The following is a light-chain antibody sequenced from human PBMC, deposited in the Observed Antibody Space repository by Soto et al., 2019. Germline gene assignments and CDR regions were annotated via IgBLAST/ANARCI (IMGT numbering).Light chain of an antibody. CDR1: QSVRSN. CDR2: GAS. Sequence: EIVMTQSPATLSLSPGERATLSCRASQSVRSNVAWYQQKPGQAPRLLIYGASTRATGIPARFSGSGSGTEFTLTISGLQPEDFAVYYCQQFDNWPRTFGQGTKVDIK. V-gene: IGKV3-15*01. CDR3: QQFDNWPRT. J-gene: IGKJ1*01.